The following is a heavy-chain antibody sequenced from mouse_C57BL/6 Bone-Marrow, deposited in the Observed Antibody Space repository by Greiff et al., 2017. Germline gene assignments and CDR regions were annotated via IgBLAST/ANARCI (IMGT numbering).Heavy chain of an antibody. D-gene: IGHD1-1*01. CDR3: ARSVARGSSCYFDY. CDR2: ISSGSSTI. CDR1: GFTFSDYG. Sequence: EVKLMESGGGLVKPGGSLKLSCAASGFTFSDYGMHWVRQAPEKGLEWVAYISSGSSTIYYADTVKGRFTISRDNAKNTLFLQMTSLRSEDTAMYYCARSVARGSSCYFDYWGQGTTLAVSS. J-gene: IGHJ2*01. V-gene: IGHV5-17*01.